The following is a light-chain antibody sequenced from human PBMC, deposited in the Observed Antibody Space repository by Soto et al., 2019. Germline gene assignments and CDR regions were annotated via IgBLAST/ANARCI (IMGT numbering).Light chain of an antibody. CDR3: QQYNNWPRT. CDR1: QSVSIN. Sequence: EIVMTQSPATLSVSPGERATLSCRASQSVSINLAWYQQKPCQVPRLLIYGASTRANGIPARFSGSGSGTEFTLTISSLQSEDFAVYYCQQYNNWPRTFGQGTKVDIK. CDR2: GAS. V-gene: IGKV3-15*01. J-gene: IGKJ1*01.